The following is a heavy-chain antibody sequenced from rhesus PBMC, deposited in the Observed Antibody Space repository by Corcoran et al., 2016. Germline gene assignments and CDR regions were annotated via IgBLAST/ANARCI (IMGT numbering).Heavy chain of an antibody. CDR3: ARAGEGAVSMDY. J-gene: IGHJ4*01. D-gene: IGHD1-44*01. Sequence: QVQLQESGPGLVKPPETLSLTCAVSGYSISSGYGWSWIRQPPGKGREWIGYIGGSSGSTNTNPSLKRRVTISKDTAKNQFSLKLSSVTAADTAVYYCARAGEGAVSMDYWGQGVLVTVSS. CDR2: IGGSSGST. V-gene: IGHV4-127*01. CDR1: GYSISSGYG.